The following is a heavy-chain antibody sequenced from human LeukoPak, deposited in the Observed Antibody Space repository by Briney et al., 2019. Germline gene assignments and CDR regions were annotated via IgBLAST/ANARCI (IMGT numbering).Heavy chain of an antibody. D-gene: IGHD3-10*01. CDR2: IYTSGST. CDR1: GGSISSYY. Sequence: SETLSLTCTISGGSISSYYWSWIRQPPGKGLEWIGYIYTSGSTNYNPSLKSRVTISVDTSKNQFSLKLSSVTAADTAVYYCAGSYGSGTPIDYWGQGTLVTVSS. J-gene: IGHJ4*02. CDR3: AGSYGSGTPIDY. V-gene: IGHV4-4*09.